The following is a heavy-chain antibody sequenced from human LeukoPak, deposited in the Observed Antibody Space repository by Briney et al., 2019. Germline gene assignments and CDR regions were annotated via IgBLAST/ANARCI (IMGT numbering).Heavy chain of an antibody. J-gene: IGHJ2*01. CDR3: ARGRQGAKTRYFDL. V-gene: IGHV3-64*01. CDR2: ISSDGGST. CDR1: GIIFSNYA. D-gene: IGHD1-26*01. Sequence: PGGSQTLSCAASGIIFSNYAMHWVRRGPGKGLECISTISSDGGSTYYANSVKGRFTISRDNSKNTLYPQMGSLRAEDMAVYYCARGRQGAKTRYFDLWGRGTRVTVSS.